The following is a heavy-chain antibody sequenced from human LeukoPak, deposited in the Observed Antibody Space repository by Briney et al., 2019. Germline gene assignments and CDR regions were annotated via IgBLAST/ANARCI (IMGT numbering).Heavy chain of an antibody. CDR2: IYYSGST. D-gene: IGHD3-22*01. Sequence: PSETLSLTCTVSGGSISSYYWSWIRQPPGKGLEWIGYIYYSGSTNYNPSLKSRVTISVDTSKNQFSLKLSSVTAADTAVYYCARLWTYYYDSSGPRWFDPWGQGTLVTVSS. CDR1: GGSISSYY. CDR3: ARLWTYYYDSSGPRWFDP. J-gene: IGHJ5*02. V-gene: IGHV4-59*08.